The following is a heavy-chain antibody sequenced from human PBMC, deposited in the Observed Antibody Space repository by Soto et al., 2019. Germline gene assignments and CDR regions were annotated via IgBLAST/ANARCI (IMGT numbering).Heavy chain of an antibody. CDR3: ARAPDSSFVCPADY. CDR1: GFTFSRYW. Sequence: GGSLRLSCAPSGFTFSRYWMSWVRQAPGKGLEWVANINQDGSEKYYVDSVRGRFTISRDNARNSLYLQMSSLRAEDTAVYYCARAPDSSFVCPADYWGQGTLVTVSS. CDR2: INQDGSEK. J-gene: IGHJ4*02. V-gene: IGHV3-7*05. D-gene: IGHD6-6*01.